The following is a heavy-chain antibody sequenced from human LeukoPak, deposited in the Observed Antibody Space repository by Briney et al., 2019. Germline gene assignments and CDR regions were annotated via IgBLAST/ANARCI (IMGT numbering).Heavy chain of an antibody. J-gene: IGHJ6*03. D-gene: IGHD5-24*01. Sequence: ASVKVSCKVSGYTLTELSMHWVRQAPGKGLEWMGGFDPEDGETIYAQKFQGRVTITADKSTSTAYMELSSLRSEDTAVYYCARGYGYTYHGGDWYMDVWGKGTTVTVSS. CDR3: ARGYGYTYHGGDWYMDV. CDR2: FDPEDGET. CDR1: GYTLTELS. V-gene: IGHV1-24*01.